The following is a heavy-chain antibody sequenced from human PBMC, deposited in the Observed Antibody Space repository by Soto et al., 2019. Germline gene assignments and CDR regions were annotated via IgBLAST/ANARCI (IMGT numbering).Heavy chain of an antibody. CDR1: GGTFSNHA. J-gene: IGHJ4*02. D-gene: IGHD3-22*01. V-gene: IGHV1-69*13. Sequence: SVKVSCKASGGTFSNHAISWVRQAPGQGPEWMGGIIPLSGTTNYVQKFQGRVTITADESMTTAYMELSSLRYEDTAVYYCARGPDRSGFYLFDYWGQGTLVTVS. CDR2: IIPLSGTT. CDR3: ARGPDRSGFYLFDY.